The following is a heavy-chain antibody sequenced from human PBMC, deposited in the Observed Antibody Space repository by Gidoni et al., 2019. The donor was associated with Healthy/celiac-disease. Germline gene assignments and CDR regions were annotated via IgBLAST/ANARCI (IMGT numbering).Heavy chain of an antibody. CDR3: ARDTVVIAARYYSYGMDV. CDR1: GFTFRSYG. V-gene: IGHV3-33*01. J-gene: IGHJ6*02. CDR2: IWFDGSNK. D-gene: IGHD2-15*01. Sequence: QVQLVESGGGVVQPGKSLRLSCAASGFTFRSYGMHWVRQAPGKGLEWVAVIWFDGSNKYYADSVKGRFTISRDNSKNTLYLQMNSLRAEDTAVYYCARDTVVIAARYYSYGMDVWGQGTTVTVSS.